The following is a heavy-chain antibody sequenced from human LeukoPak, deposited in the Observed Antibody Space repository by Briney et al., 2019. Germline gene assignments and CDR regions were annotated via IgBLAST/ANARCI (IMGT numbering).Heavy chain of an antibody. J-gene: IGHJ6*02. D-gene: IGHD1-26*01. V-gene: IGHV4-59*01. Sequence: SETLSLTCSVSGGSISSYYWSWIRQPPGKGLEGLGYFYYSGSTNYNPSLKSRVTISVDTSKNQFSLKLSSVTAADTAVYYCARAMYSGSYYYYYGMDVWGQGTTVTVSS. CDR3: ARAMYSGSYYYYYGMDV. CDR1: GGSISSYY. CDR2: FYYSGST.